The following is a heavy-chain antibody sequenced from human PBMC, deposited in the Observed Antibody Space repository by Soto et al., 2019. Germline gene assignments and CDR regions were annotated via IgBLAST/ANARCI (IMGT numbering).Heavy chain of an antibody. D-gene: IGHD2-2*01. CDR2: IYYSGST. Sequence: PSETLSLTCTVSCGSISSYYWSWIRQPPGKGLEWIGYIYYSGSTNYNPSLKSRVTISVDTSKNQFSLKLSSVTAADTAVYYCAREGSRYWFDPWGQGTLVTVSS. CDR1: CGSISSYY. CDR3: AREGSRYWFDP. V-gene: IGHV4-59*01. J-gene: IGHJ5*02.